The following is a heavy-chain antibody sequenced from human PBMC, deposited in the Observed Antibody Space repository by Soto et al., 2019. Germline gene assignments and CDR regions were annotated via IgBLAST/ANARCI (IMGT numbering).Heavy chain of an antibody. D-gene: IGHD1-26*01. CDR2: IIPIFGTA. CDR3: ARSGGSYYDPNYYGMDV. J-gene: IGHJ6*02. Sequence: SVKVSCKAPGGTFSSYAISWVRQAPGQGLEWMGGIIPIFGTANYAQKFQGRVTITADESTSTAYMELSSLRSGDTAVYYCARSGGSYYDPNYYGMDVWGQGTTVTVSS. CDR1: GGTFSSYA. V-gene: IGHV1-69*13.